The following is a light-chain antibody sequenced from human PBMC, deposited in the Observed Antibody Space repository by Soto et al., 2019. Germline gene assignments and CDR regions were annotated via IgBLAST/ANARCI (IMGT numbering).Light chain of an antibody. V-gene: IGKV3-20*01. CDR2: GAS. Sequence: EIVLTQSPGTLSLSPGERATLSCRASHSVSSSYLAWYQQKPGQAPRLLIYGASSRATGIPDRFSGSGSGTDFTLTISRLEPEDFAVFHCQQDGSSPFTFGRGTKLEIK. CDR3: QQDGSSPFT. J-gene: IGKJ2*01. CDR1: HSVSSSY.